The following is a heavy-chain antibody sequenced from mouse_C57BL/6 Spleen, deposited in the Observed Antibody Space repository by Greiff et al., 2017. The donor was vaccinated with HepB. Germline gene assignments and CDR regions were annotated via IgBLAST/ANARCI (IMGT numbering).Heavy chain of an antibody. CDR3: ARSPYYYSNYVDYAMDY. Sequence: EVQVVESGGGLVKPGGSLKLSCAASGFTFSDYGMHWVRQAPEKGLEWVAYISSGSSTIYYADTVKGRFTISRDNAKNTLFLQMTSLRSEDTAMYYCARSPYYYSNYVDYAMDYWGQGTSVTVSS. D-gene: IGHD2-5*01. J-gene: IGHJ4*01. V-gene: IGHV5-17*01. CDR2: ISSGSSTI. CDR1: GFTFSDYG.